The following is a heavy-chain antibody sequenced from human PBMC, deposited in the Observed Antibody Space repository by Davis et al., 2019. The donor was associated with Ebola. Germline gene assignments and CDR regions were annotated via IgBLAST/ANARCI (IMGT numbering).Heavy chain of an antibody. CDR3: AREEGSGSYPGSLDY. D-gene: IGHD1-26*01. V-gene: IGHV4-59*12. J-gene: IGHJ4*02. CDR2: IYYSGST. CDR1: GGSISSYY. Sequence: PSETLSLTCTVSGGSISSYYWSWIRQPPGKGLEWIGYIYYSGSTNYNPSLKSRVTISVDTSKNQFSLKLSSVTAADTAVYYCAREEGSGSYPGSLDYWGQGTLVTVSS.